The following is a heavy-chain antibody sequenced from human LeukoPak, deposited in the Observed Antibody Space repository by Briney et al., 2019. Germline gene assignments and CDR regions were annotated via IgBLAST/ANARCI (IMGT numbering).Heavy chain of an antibody. CDR2: IGTAGDT. CDR1: GFTFSSYD. CDR3: AREATGAFDI. D-gene: IGHD1-26*01. J-gene: IGHJ3*02. V-gene: IGHV3-13*01. Sequence: GGSLRLSCAASGFTFSSYDMHWVRQATGKGLEWVSAIGTAGDTYYPGSVKGRFTISRENAKNSLYLQMKSLRAGDTAVYYCAREATGAFDIWGQGTMVTVTS.